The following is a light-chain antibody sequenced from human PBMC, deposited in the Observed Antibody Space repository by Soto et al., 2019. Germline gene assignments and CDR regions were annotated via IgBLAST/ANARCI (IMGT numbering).Light chain of an antibody. J-gene: IGKJ1*01. CDR3: QQDGSWM. CDR1: ETISGDK. Sequence: EIVLTQSPGTLSVSPGDRATLSFSASETISGDKLAWDQQKPGQPPSLLIYGTFSRATGIPDRFSGSGSGTDFTLTISRLEPEDSAIYYCQQDGSWMFCEWTKVEI. CDR2: GTF. V-gene: IGKV3-20*01.